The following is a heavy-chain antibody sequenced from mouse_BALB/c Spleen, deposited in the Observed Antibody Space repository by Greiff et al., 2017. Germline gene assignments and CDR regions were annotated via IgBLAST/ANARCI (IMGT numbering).Heavy chain of an antibody. Sequence: QVQLQQSGPELVKPGASVKMSCKASGYTFTSYYIHWVKQRPGQGLEWIGWIYPGDGSTKYNEKFKGKTTLTADKSSSTAYMLLSSLTSEDSAIYFCARGERYDVAWFAYWGQGTLVTVSA. CDR3: ARGERYDVAWFAY. V-gene: IGHV1S56*01. CDR1: GYTFTSYY. D-gene: IGHD2-14*01. CDR2: IYPGDGST. J-gene: IGHJ3*01.